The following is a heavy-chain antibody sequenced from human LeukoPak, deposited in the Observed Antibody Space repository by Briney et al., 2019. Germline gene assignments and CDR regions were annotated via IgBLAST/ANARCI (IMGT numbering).Heavy chain of an antibody. CDR1: GYTFTSHF. CDR2: INPRGGST. CDR3: ATIRGRSISSAFPDY. V-gene: IGHV1-46*01. Sequence: ASVKVSCKASGYTFTSHFMHWVRQAPGQGLEWMGIINPRGGSTSYTQKFQGRVTMTEDTSTDTAYMELSSLRSEDTAVYYCATIRGRSISSAFPDYWGQGTLVTVSS. J-gene: IGHJ4*02. D-gene: IGHD6-19*01.